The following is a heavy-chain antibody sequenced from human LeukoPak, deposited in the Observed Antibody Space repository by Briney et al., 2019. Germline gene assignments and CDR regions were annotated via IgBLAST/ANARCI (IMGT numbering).Heavy chain of an antibody. Sequence: GGSLRLSCAASGFTFSNYAMSWVRQAPGKGLEWVSGISGSGSGTYYADSVKGRFAISRDSSKNTLYLQLNSLRVEDTAVYYCAKGAPGRKNWFDPWGQGTLVTVSS. V-gene: IGHV3-23*01. CDR3: AKGAPGRKNWFDP. J-gene: IGHJ5*02. CDR2: ISGSGSGT. D-gene: IGHD1-14*01. CDR1: GFTFSNYA.